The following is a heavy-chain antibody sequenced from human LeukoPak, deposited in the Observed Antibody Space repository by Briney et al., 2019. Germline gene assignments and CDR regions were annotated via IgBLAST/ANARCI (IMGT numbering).Heavy chain of an antibody. CDR3: ARLAFRYCSSTSCYTDAFDI. CDR1: GFTFSSYW. D-gene: IGHD2-2*02. J-gene: IGHJ3*02. Sequence: AGGSLRLSCAASGFTFSSYWMHWVRQAPGKGLVWVSRINSDGSSTSYADSVKGRFTISRDSAKNTLYLQMNSLRAEDTAVYYCARLAFRYCSSTSCYTDAFDIWGQGTMVTVSS. CDR2: INSDGSST. V-gene: IGHV3-74*01.